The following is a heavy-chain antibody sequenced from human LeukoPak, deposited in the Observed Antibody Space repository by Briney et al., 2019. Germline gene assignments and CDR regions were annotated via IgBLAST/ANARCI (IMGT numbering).Heavy chain of an antibody. CDR2: INPNTGGT. J-gene: IGHJ4*02. D-gene: IGHD3-3*01. CDR3: ASGTSLRFLEWLFDY. CDR1: GYTFTGYY. V-gene: IGHV1-2*02. Sequence: GASVKVSCKAYGYTFTGYYMHWVRQAPGQGLEWMGWINPNTGGTNYAQKFQGRVTMTRDTSISTAYMELNRLTYDDTAVYYCASGTSLRFLEWLFDYWGQGTLVTVSS.